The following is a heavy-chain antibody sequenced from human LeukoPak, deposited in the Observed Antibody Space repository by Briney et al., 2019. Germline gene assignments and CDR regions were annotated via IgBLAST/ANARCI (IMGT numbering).Heavy chain of an antibody. D-gene: IGHD5-18*01. V-gene: IGHV3-23*01. CDR3: VRGIYGYSYGPHNP. Sequence: GGSLRLSCAVSGFTFSTYAMTWVRQAPGKWLEWVSGVSTSGDRTYYADSVKGRFTISRDNSKNTLYLQMNSLRAEDTAEYYCVRGIYGYSYGPHNPWGQGTLVTVSS. CDR1: GFTFSTYA. CDR2: VSTSGDRT. J-gene: IGHJ5*02.